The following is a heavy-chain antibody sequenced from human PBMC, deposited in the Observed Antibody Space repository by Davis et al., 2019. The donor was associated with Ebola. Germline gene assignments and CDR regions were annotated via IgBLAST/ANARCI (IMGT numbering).Heavy chain of an antibody. V-gene: IGHV3-74*01. CDR1: GFTFSSYW. D-gene: IGHD5-18*01. CDR2: INSDGSST. CDR3: ARVPRTTMVDY. J-gene: IGHJ4*02. Sequence: PGGSLRLSCAASGFTFSSYWMHWVRQAPGNGLVWVSRINSDGSSTGYADSVKGRFTISRDNAKNTLYLQMNSLRAEDTAVYYCARVPRTTMVDYWGQGTLVTVSS.